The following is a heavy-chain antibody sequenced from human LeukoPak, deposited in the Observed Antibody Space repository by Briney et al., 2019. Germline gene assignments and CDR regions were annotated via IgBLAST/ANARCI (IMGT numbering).Heavy chain of an antibody. D-gene: IGHD4-17*01. CDR3: TRARTYGDHEGYYFDY. CDR2: INPSVGST. Sequence: ASVKVSCKASGYTFTSYYIHWVRQAPGQGLEWMGIINPSVGSTTYAQKFQGRVTMTRDTSTSTVYMELSSLRSEDTAVYYCTRARTYGDHEGYYFDYWGQGTLVTVSS. CDR1: GYTFTSYY. J-gene: IGHJ4*02. V-gene: IGHV1-46*01.